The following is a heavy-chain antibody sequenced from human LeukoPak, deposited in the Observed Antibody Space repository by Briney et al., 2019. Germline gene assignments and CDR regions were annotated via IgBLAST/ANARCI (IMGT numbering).Heavy chain of an antibody. Sequence: GGSLRLSCAASGSTFSSYWMHWVRQAPGKGLVWVSRISSDGSTTSYADSVKGRFTISRDNAKNTLYLQMNSLRAEDTAVYYCAKEGGWGQGTLVTVSS. CDR3: AKEGG. V-gene: IGHV3-74*01. D-gene: IGHD2-15*01. CDR1: GSTFSSYW. J-gene: IGHJ4*02. CDR2: ISSDGSTT.